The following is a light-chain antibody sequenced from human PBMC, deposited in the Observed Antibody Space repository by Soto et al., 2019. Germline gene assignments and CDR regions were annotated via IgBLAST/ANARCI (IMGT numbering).Light chain of an antibody. CDR3: QSYDGSLSGWV. J-gene: IGLJ3*02. Sequence: QSVLTQPPSVSGAPGQRVTISCTESSSNIGAGYDVHWYQQLPGTAPKLLIYGNSNRPTGVPDRFSGSKSGTSASLAITGLQADDEADYYCQSYDGSLSGWVFGGGTELTVL. CDR2: GNS. CDR1: SSNIGAGYD. V-gene: IGLV1-40*01.